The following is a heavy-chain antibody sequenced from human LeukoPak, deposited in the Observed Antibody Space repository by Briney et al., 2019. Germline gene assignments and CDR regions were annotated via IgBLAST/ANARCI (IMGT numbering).Heavy chain of an antibody. Sequence: SENLSLTCTVSGGSISSGSYYWSWIRQPAGKGLEWIGRMHTSGSTNYNPSLKSRVTISVDTSKNQFSLKLSSVTAADTAVYYCARDWSSSWLYFDYWGQGILVTVSS. CDR2: MHTSGST. J-gene: IGHJ4*02. CDR3: ARDWSSSWLYFDY. D-gene: IGHD6-13*01. V-gene: IGHV4-61*02. CDR1: GGSISSGSYY.